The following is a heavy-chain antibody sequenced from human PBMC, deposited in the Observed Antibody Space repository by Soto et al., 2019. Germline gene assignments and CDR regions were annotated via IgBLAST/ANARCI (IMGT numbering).Heavy chain of an antibody. CDR1: GFTFSSYA. V-gene: IGHV3-23*01. CDR2: ISGSGGST. D-gene: IGHD6-13*01. J-gene: IGHJ6*02. Sequence: EVQLLESGGGLVQPGGSLRLSCAASGFTFSSYAMSWVRQAPGKGLEWVSAISGSGGSTYYADSVKGRFTISRDNSKNTLYRQMNSLRAVATAVYYCAKDISSIWYYYYCYGMDVWGQGTTVTVSS. CDR3: AKDISSIWYYYYCYGMDV.